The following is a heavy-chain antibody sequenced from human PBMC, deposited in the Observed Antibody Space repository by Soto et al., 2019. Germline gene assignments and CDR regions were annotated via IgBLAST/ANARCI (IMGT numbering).Heavy chain of an antibody. D-gene: IGHD3-10*01. CDR1: GYTFTSYG. CDR3: ARLGMRLWFGELLDYYYYGMDV. CDR2: ISAYNGNT. J-gene: IGHJ6*02. Sequence: GASVKVSCKASGYTFTSYGISWVRQAPGQGLEWMGWISAYNGNTNYAQKPQGRVTMTTDTSTSTAYMELRSLRSDDTAVYYCARLGMRLWFGELLDYYYYGMDVWGQGTTVTVSS. V-gene: IGHV1-18*01.